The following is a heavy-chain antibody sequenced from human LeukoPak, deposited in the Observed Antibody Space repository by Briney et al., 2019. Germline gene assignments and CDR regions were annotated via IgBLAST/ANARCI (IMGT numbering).Heavy chain of an antibody. D-gene: IGHD3-22*01. Sequence: GGSLRLSCAASGFTFDDYGMSWVRQAPGKGLEWVSGINWSSDSIGYADSVRGRLTISRDNAKNSLYLQMNSLRDEDTALYYCARGSRVVVIPIAFDYWGQGTLVTVSS. CDR3: ARGSRVVVIPIAFDY. V-gene: IGHV3-20*04. CDR1: GFTFDDYG. J-gene: IGHJ4*02. CDR2: INWSSDSI.